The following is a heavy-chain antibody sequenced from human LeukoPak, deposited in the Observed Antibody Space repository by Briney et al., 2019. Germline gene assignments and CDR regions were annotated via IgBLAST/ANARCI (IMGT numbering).Heavy chain of an antibody. D-gene: IGHD2-15*01. CDR3: AKHSPYYYYYMDV. V-gene: IGHV3-23*01. J-gene: IGHJ6*03. Sequence: QPWGVLRLSCAASGFTFSSYAMSWVRQAPGKGLEWVSAISGSGGSTYYADSVKGRFTISRDNSKNTLYLQMNSLRAEDTAVYYCAKHSPYYYYYMDVWGKGTTVTVSS. CDR2: ISGSGGST. CDR1: GFTFSSYA.